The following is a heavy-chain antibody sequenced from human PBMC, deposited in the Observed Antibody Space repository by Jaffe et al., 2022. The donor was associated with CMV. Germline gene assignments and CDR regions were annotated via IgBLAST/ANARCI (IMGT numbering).Heavy chain of an antibody. D-gene: IGHD2-8*01. CDR1: GGSISSSSYY. CDR2: IYYSGST. J-gene: IGHJ3*02. CDR3: ARFRAYMLRVVIGAFDI. Sequence: QLQLQESGPGLVKPSETLSLTCTVSGGSISSSSYYWGWIRQPPGKGLEWIGSIYYSGSTYYNPSLKSRVTISVDTSKNQFSLKLSSVTAADTAVYYCARFRAYMLRVVIGAFDIWGQGTMVTVSS. V-gene: IGHV4-39*01.